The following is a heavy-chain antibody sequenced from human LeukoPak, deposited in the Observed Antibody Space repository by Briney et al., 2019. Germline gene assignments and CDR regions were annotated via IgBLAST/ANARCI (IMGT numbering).Heavy chain of an antibody. Sequence: ASVKVSCKASGYTFTSYGISWVRQAPGQGLEWMGWISSYNGNTNFAQRLQGRVTMTTDTSTSTAYMELRSLRSDDTAVYYCARDDSGAYDIWGQGTMVTVSS. D-gene: IGHD1-26*01. CDR2: ISSYNGNT. J-gene: IGHJ3*02. CDR1: GYTFTSYG. V-gene: IGHV1-18*01. CDR3: ARDDSGAYDI.